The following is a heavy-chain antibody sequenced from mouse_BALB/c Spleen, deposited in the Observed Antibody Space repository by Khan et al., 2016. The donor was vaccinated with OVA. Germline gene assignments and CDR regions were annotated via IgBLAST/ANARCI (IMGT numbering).Heavy chain of an antibody. J-gene: IGHJ4*01. CDR2: INTHSGVP. D-gene: IGHD2-12*01. CDR3: ARGGAAYYKNDGGAMDY. Sequence: QIQLVQSGPELKRPGETVRISCKASGYTFTNAGMQWVQKMPGKGLKWIGWINTHSGVPKYAEAFKGRFAFSLDTSATTAYLQITNLKNEDTATYFWARGGAAYYKNDGGAMDYWGQGTSVTVSS. V-gene: IGHV9-4*02. CDR1: GYTFTNAG.